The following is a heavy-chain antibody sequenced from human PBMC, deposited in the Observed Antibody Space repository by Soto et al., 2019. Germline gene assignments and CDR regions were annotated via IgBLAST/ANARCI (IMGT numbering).Heavy chain of an antibody. V-gene: IGHV4-39*01. D-gene: IGHD3-3*01. CDR2: IYYSGST. CDR3: ARLYDFWSGYYPFSNYGMDV. Sequence: SETLSLTCTVSGGSISSSSYYWGWIRQPPGKGLEWIGSIYYSGSTYYNPSLKSRVTISVDTSKNQFSLKLSSVTAADTAVYYCARLYDFWSGYYPFSNYGMDVSGQGTTVTVS. J-gene: IGHJ6*02. CDR1: GGSISSSSYY.